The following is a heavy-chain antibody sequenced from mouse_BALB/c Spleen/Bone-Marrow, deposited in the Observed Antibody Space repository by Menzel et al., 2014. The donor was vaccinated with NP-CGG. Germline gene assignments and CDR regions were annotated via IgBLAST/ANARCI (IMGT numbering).Heavy chain of an antibody. CDR1: GFTFSDFY. CDR2: SRNKANDYTT. Sequence: EVKLVESGGGLVQPGGSLRLSCATSGFTFSDFYMEWVRQPPGKRLEWIAASRNKANDYTTEYSASVKGRFIVSRDTSQSILYLQMNALRAEDTAIYYCARDYYGSSYYAMDYWGQGTSVTASS. CDR3: ARDYYGSSYYAMDY. D-gene: IGHD1-1*01. J-gene: IGHJ4*01. V-gene: IGHV7-1*02.